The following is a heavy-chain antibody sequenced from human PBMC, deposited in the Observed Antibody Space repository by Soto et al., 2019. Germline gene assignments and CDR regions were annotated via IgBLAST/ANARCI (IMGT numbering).Heavy chain of an antibody. V-gene: IGHV3-23*01. J-gene: IGHJ4*02. CDR2: ISGSGGST. CDR1: GFTLSSYA. D-gene: IGHD1-26*01. CDR3: ARDRWEPLYYFDY. Sequence: PGGSLRLSCAASGFTLSSYAMSWVRQAPGKGLEWVSAISGSGGSTYYADSVKGRFTISRDNSKNTLYLQMNSLRAEDTAVYYCARDRWEPLYYFDYWGQGTLVTVSS.